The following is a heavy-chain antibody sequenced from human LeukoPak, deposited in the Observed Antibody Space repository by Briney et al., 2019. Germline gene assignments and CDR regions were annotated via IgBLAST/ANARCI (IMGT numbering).Heavy chain of an antibody. CDR2: IFLSCSSI. CDR3: ARAVGATRVIDYYYYYMDV. J-gene: IGHJ6*03. V-gene: IGHV3-21*01. Sequence: GGSLRLSCAASGFTFSSYNMNWVRQAPGKGLEWVSFIFLSCSSIYYADSVKGRFTISRDNAKNSLYLQMNSLRAEDTAVYYCARAVGATRVIDYYYYYMDVWGKGATVTVSS. D-gene: IGHD1-26*01. CDR1: GFTFSSYN.